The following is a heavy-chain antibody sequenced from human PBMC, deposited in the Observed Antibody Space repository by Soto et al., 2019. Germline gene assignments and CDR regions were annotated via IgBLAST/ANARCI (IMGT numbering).Heavy chain of an antibody. CDR1: DDSITIGAYY. CDR2: IQYRGST. CDR3: AGSFWFCDLLSDY. D-gene: IGHD3-10*01. V-gene: IGHV4-39*01. Sequence: HLQLQETGPRLIKPSETLSLTCTVSDDSITIGAYYWGLIRQPPGKRLEWIGTIQYRGSTHYHPAFYNRVTMSLDTATNQYSLRLTSVTAADTAVYFCAGSFWFCDLLSDYWGQGTLVTVSS. J-gene: IGHJ4*02.